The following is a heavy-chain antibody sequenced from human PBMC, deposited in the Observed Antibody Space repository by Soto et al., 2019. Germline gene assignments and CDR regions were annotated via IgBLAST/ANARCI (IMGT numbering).Heavy chain of an antibody. D-gene: IGHD4-17*01. CDR2: ISYDGSNK. Sequence: GGSLRLSCAASGFTFSSYGMHWVRQAPGKGLEWVAVISYDGSNKYYADSVKGRFTISRDNSKNTLYLQMNSLRAEDTAVYYYAKEAYGGNSDYWGQATLVTVPS. V-gene: IGHV3-30*18. CDR1: GFTFSSYG. J-gene: IGHJ4*02. CDR3: AKEAYGGNSDY.